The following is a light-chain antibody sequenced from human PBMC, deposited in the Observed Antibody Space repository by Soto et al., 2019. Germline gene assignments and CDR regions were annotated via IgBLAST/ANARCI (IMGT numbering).Light chain of an antibody. CDR3: QQYYSPPYT. J-gene: IGKJ2*01. Sequence: DIVMTQSPDSLAVSLGERATINCKSSQSVLYSSNNKNYLGWYQQKPGQTPKLLIYYASTRDSGVPDRFSGRGYKTDFTLTISSLQAEDVAVYYCQQYYSPPYTFGQVTRLEIK. CDR2: YAS. CDR1: QSVLYSSNNKNY. V-gene: IGKV4-1*01.